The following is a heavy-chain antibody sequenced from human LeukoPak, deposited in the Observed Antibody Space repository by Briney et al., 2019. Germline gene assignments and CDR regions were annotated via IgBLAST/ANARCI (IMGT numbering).Heavy chain of an antibody. CDR2: IIPIFGTA. V-gene: IGHV1-69*13. CDR1: GGTFSSYA. CDR3: ARGQGPYAFDI. Sequence: SVKVSRKASGGTFSSYAISWVRQAPGQGLEWMGGIIPIFGTANYAQKFQGRVTITADESTSTAHMELSSLRSEDTTVYYCARGQGPYAFDIWGQGTMVTVSS. J-gene: IGHJ3*02.